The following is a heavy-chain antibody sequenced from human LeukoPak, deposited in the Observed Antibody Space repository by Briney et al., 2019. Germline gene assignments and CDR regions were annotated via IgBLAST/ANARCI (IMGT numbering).Heavy chain of an antibody. J-gene: IGHJ5*02. V-gene: IGHV1-8*02. CDR2: MNPNSGNT. CDR1: GYSFTSYW. CDR3: ARFLNWFDP. Sequence: ASVKVSCKGSGYSFTSYWIGWVRQATGQGLEWMGWMNPNSGNTGYAQKFQGRVTMTRNTSISTAYMELRSLRSDDTAVYYCARFLNWFDPWGQGTLVTVSS. D-gene: IGHD3-3*01.